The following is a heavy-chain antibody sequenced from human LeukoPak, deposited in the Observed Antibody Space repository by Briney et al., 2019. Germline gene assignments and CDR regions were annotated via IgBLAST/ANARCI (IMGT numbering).Heavy chain of an antibody. D-gene: IGHD2-8*01. Sequence: PGGSLRLSCAASGFTFSSYAMHWVRQAPGKGLEWVANVQHIGGETYYVDSVKGRFTISRDNAKNSVYLQMNSLGADDTAVYYWAAFQIPNGREFRFWGQGTLGT. CDR1: GFTFSSYA. V-gene: IGHV3-7*01. CDR2: VQHIGGET. CDR3: AAFQIPNGREFRF. J-gene: IGHJ1*01.